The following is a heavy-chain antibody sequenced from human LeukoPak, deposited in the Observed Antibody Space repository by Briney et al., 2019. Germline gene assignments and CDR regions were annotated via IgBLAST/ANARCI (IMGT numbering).Heavy chain of an antibody. D-gene: IGHD2-2*01. CDR1: GSTFTDNN. CDR3: ARANFLYCSSSTCLFDY. J-gene: IGHJ4*02. V-gene: IGHV1-2*02. CDR2: LNPNDGDT. Sequence: ASVTLSRNCSGSTFTDNNMHWDRQEPGQGYEWIGYLNPNDGDTNYAQKFQGRVTMTRDTSISTARMEVSRLRSDDTAVYYCARANFLYCSSSTCLFDYWGQGTLVIVSS.